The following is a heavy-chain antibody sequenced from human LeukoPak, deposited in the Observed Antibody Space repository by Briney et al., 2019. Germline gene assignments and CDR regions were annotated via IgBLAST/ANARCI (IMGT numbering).Heavy chain of an antibody. J-gene: IGHJ2*01. CDR1: GDSISSHY. CDR3: ARGYYDILTGYFFYWYFDL. V-gene: IGHV4-4*07. CDR2: TYTSGAT. D-gene: IGHD3-9*01. Sequence: SETLSLTCTVSGDSISSHYWSWIRQPAGKELEWIGRTYTSGATSYNPSLKSRVTMSVDTSKNQFSLKLSSVTAADTAVYYCARGYYDILTGYFFYWYFDLWGRGTQVTVSS.